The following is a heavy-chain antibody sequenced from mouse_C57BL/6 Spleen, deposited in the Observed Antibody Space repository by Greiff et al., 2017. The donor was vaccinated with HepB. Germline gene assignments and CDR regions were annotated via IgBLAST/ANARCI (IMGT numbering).Heavy chain of an antibody. D-gene: IGHD1-1*01. CDR2: INYDGSST. V-gene: IGHV5-16*01. Sequence: EVKLMESEGGLVQPGSSMKLSCTASGFTFSDYYMAWVRQVPEKGLEWVANINYDGSSTYYLDSLKSRFIISRDNAKNILYLQMSSLKSEDTATYYCARMGGSSYDWYFDVWGTGTTVTVSS. CDR3: ARMGGSSYDWYFDV. J-gene: IGHJ1*03. CDR1: GFTFSDYY.